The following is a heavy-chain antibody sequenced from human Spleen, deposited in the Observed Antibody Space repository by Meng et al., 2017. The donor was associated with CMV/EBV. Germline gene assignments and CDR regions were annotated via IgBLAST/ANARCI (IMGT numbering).Heavy chain of an antibody. CDR3: ARWDYDFWSGYYSFDY. V-gene: IGHV4-39*01. D-gene: IGHD3-3*01. CDR2: IYYSGST. Sequence: GSISSSGYYWGWIRQPPGKGLEWIEGIYYSGSTYYNPSLKSRVTISVDTSKSQFSLKLSSVTAADTAVYYCARWDYDFWSGYYSFDYWGQGTLVTVSS. CDR1: GSISSSGYY. J-gene: IGHJ4*02.